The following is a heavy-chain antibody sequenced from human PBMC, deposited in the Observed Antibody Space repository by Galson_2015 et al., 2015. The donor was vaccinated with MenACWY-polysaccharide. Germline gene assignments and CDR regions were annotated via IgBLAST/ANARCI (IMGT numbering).Heavy chain of an antibody. J-gene: IGHJ5*01. CDR1: GFTFSSYA. D-gene: IGHD2-15*01. CDR3: AKTRSGTAGSLKNSFDS. V-gene: IGHV3-23*01. CDR2: ISGTSRSA. Sequence: SLRLSCAASGFTFSSYAMSWARQAPGKGLEWVSGISGTSRSAYYADSVRGRFTISRDNSKNTLYLQMNSLRAEDTAVYYCAKTRSGTAGSLKNSFDSWGQGTLVTVSS.